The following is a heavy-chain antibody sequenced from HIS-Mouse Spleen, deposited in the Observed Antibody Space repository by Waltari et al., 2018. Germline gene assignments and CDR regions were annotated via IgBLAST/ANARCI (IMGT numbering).Heavy chain of an antibody. V-gene: IGHV4-39*07. Sequence: QLQLQESGPALVKPSETLSLTCTVSGASISSISYYWGWIRQPPGKGLEWIGSIYYSGSTYYNPSLKSRVTISVDTSKNQFSLKLSSVTAADTAVYYCAREIPYSSSWYDWYFDLWGRGTLVTVSS. CDR1: GASISSISYY. CDR3: AREIPYSSSWYDWYFDL. CDR2: IYYSGST. J-gene: IGHJ2*01. D-gene: IGHD6-13*01.